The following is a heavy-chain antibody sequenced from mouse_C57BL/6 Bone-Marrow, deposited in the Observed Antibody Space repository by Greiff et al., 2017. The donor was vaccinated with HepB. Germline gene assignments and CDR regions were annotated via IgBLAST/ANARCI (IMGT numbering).Heavy chain of an antibody. Sequence: VQLQQSGAELVRPGASVKLSCTASGFNIKDDYMHWVKQRPEPGLEWIGWIDPENGDTEYASKFQGKATITADTSSNTAYLQLSSLTSEDTAVYYCTRSYYYGSSYYAMDYWGQGTSVTVSS. D-gene: IGHD1-1*01. J-gene: IGHJ4*01. V-gene: IGHV14-4*01. CDR2: IDPENGDT. CDR1: GFNIKDDY. CDR3: TRSYYYGSSYYAMDY.